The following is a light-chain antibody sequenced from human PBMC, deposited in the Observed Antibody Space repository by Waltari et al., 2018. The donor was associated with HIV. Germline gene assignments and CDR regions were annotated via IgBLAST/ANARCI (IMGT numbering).Light chain of an antibody. CDR2: GNG. Sequence: QSVLTQPPSVSGAPGQRVAISCTGSSSNIGAHYDVHWYQQLPGSAPELLLYGNGSLRGGVPDRFSGSKAGTSASVAITELQAEDQADYYCHAYDRSRSGRVFGGVTKLSVL. J-gene: IGLJ3*02. V-gene: IGLV1-40*01. CDR3: HAYDRSRSGRV. CDR1: SSNIGAHYD.